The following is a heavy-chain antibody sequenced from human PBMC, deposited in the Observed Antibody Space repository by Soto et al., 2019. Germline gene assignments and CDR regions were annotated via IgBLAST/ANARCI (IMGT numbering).Heavy chain of an antibody. CDR1: GYTFTSYG. V-gene: IGHV1-69*13. D-gene: IGHD4-17*01. CDR2: IIPIFGTA. J-gene: IGHJ1*01. CDR3: AANDYGGNSDFQH. Sequence: QVQLVQSGAEVKKPGASVKVSCKASGYTFTSYGISWVRQAPGQGLEWMGGIIPIFGTANYAQKFQGRVTITADESTSTAYMELSSLRSEDTAVYYCAANDYGGNSDFQHWGQGTLVTVSS.